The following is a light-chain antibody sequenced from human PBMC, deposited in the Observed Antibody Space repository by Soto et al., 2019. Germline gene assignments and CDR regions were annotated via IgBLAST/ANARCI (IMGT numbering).Light chain of an antibody. CDR1: SSDVGGYNY. CDR3: SSYAGSNNLV. V-gene: IGLV2-8*01. CDR2: EVS. Sequence: QSVLTQPPSASGSPGQSVTLSCTGTSSDVGGYNYVSWYQQHPGKAPKLVIYEVSKRPSGVPDSFSGSQSGNTSSLTVSSLQAEDEADYYCSSYAGSNNLVFGGGTKLTVL. J-gene: IGLJ3*02.